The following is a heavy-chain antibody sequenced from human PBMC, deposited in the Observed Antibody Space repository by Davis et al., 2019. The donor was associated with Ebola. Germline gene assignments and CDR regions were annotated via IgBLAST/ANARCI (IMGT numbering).Heavy chain of an antibody. J-gene: IGHJ6*02. CDR2: INPSGGST. CDR3: ARDRVRCSGGSCYSYYHYGMDV. V-gene: IGHV1-46*01. D-gene: IGHD2-15*01. Sequence: ASVKVSCKASGYTFTSYGISWVRHAPGQGLEWMGIINPSGGSTSYAQKFQGRVTMTRDTSTSTVYMELSSLRSEDTAVYYCARDRVRCSGGSCYSYYHYGMDVWGQGTTVTVSS. CDR1: GYTFTSYG.